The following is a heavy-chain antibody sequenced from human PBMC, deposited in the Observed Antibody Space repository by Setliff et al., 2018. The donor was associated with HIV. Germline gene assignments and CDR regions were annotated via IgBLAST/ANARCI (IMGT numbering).Heavy chain of an antibody. CDR1: GYTFSSYW. J-gene: IGHJ5*02. Sequence: PGESLKISCKGSGYTFSSYWIGWVRQMPGKGLEWMGIFYPGDFDTRKRPSFEGQVTMSGDKSISTAYLQWSSLEASDTAMYYCARGLGVGATGWFDPWGQGTLVTV. CDR3: ARGLGVGATGWFDP. V-gene: IGHV5-51*01. CDR2: FYPGDFDT. D-gene: IGHD1-26*01.